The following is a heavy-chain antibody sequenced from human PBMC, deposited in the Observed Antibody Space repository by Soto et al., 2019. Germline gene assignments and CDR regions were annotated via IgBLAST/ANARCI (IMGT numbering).Heavy chain of an antibody. CDR2: IYYSGST. Sequence: SETLSLTCTVSGGSISSGYYYWSWIRQPPGKGLEWIGYIYYSGSTYYNPSLKSRVTISVDTSKNQFSLKLSSVTAADTAVYYCARERGVGYCTNGVCYTGWFDPWGQGTLVTVSS. J-gene: IGHJ5*02. CDR1: GGSISSGYYY. D-gene: IGHD2-8*01. CDR3: ARERGVGYCTNGVCYTGWFDP. V-gene: IGHV4-30-4*01.